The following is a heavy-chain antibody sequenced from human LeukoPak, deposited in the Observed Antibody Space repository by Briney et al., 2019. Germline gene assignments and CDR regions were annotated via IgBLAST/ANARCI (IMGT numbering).Heavy chain of an antibody. CDR2: LHYSGST. CDR3: AGSPLSGSDPYFDY. D-gene: IGHD1-26*01. V-gene: IGHV4-59*04. J-gene: IGHJ4*02. CDR1: GGSISSYY. Sequence: SETLSLTCTVSGGSISSYYWSWIRQPPGKGLEWIGNLHYSGSTYYNPSLKSRVTISVDTSKNQFSLRLSSVTATDTAVYYCAGSPLSGSDPYFDYWGQGTLVTVSS.